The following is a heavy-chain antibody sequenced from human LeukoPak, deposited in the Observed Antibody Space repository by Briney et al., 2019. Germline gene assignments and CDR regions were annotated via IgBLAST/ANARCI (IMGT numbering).Heavy chain of an antibody. CDR3: AREIYCSGGSCGDAFDI. Sequence: GGSLRLSCAASGFTFSSYAMSWVRQAPGKGLEWVSAISGSGGSTYYADSVKGRFTISRDNSKNTLYLQMNSLRAEDTAVYYCAREIYCSGGSCGDAFDIWGQGTMVTVSS. CDR2: ISGSGGST. CDR1: GFTFSSYA. D-gene: IGHD2-15*01. J-gene: IGHJ3*02. V-gene: IGHV3-23*01.